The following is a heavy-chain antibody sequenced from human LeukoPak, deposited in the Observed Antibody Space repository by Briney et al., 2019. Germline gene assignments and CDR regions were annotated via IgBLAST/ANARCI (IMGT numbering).Heavy chain of an antibody. V-gene: IGHV3-7*03. J-gene: IGHJ4*02. D-gene: IGHD3-22*01. CDR2: IKQDGSEK. Sequence: GGSLRLSCAASGFTFSSYGMHWVRQAPGKGLEWVANIKQDGSEKYYVDSVKGRFTISRDNAKNSLYLQMNSLRAEDTAVYYCANPSDYYDSSGYYYWGQGTLVTVSS. CDR3: ANPSDYYDSSGYYY. CDR1: GFTFSSYG.